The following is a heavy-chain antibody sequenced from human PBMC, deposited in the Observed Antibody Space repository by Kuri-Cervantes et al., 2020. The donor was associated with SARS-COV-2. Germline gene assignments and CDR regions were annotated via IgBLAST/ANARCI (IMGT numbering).Heavy chain of an antibody. V-gene: IGHV4-59*01. CDR1: GGSINSYY. Sequence: GSLRLSCTVSGGSINSYYWSWIRQPPGKGLEWIGYIYYSGSTNYNPSLKSRVTISVDTSKNQFSLKLSSVTAADTAVYYCARLYGDYAEYFQHWGQGTLVTVSS. CDR2: IYYSGST. D-gene: IGHD4-17*01. J-gene: IGHJ1*01. CDR3: ARLYGDYAEYFQH.